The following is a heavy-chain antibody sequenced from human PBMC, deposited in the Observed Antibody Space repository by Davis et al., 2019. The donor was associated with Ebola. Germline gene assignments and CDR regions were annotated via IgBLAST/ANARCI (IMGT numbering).Heavy chain of an antibody. CDR3: ARTSIVGTTTTASDI. CDR2: ISPYNENR. D-gene: IGHD1-26*01. Sequence: ASVKVSCKASGYTFISYTISWVRQAPGEGLEWLGWISPYNENRGYAQKFQGRVTMTTDTSTGTAYMELRSLRSDDTAVYFCARTSIVGTTTTASDIWGQGTKVTVSS. J-gene: IGHJ3*02. CDR1: GYTFISYT. V-gene: IGHV1-18*04.